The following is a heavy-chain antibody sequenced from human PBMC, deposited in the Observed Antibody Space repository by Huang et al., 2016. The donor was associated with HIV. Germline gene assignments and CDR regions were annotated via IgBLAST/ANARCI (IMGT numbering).Heavy chain of an antibody. Sequence: QLQLQESGPGLVKPSETLSLTCTVSGGSISSSSYYWVGIRQPPGKGLEWLGSIDYSGRSNYYNPSPKSRVTISVDTAKNQFALKLSSVTAAHTAVYYGARLSSGWSYNWFDPWGQGTLVTVSS. CDR1: GGSISSSSYY. CDR2: IDYSGRSN. D-gene: IGHD6-19*01. V-gene: IGHV4-39*01. CDR3: ARLSSGWSYNWFDP. J-gene: IGHJ5*02.